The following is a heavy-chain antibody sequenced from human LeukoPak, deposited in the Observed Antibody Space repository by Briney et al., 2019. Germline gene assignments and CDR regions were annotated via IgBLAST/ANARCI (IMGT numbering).Heavy chain of an antibody. D-gene: IGHD1-26*01. CDR3: LEELLRGY. J-gene: IGHJ4*02. Sequence: GGSLRLSCAASGFTFSSYAMHWVRQAPGKGLEWVAVISYDGSNKYYADSVKGRFTISRDNSKNTLYLQMNSLRAEDTAVYYCLEELLRGYWGQGTLVTVSS. CDR1: GFTFSSYA. CDR2: ISYDGSNK. V-gene: IGHV3-30-3*01.